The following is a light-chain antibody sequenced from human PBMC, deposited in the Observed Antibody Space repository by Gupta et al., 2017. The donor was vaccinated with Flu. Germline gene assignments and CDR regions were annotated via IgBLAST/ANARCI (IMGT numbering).Light chain of an antibody. V-gene: IGKV3-11*01. CDR3: QQRSSRPMYT. J-gene: IGKJ2*01. CDR2: DAS. CDR1: QSISIY. Sequence: EIVLTQSPATLSLSPGETATLSCRASQSISIYLAWYQKRPGQAPRLLMYDASHRAAGIPVRFIGSGYGKDLPLTISSREQEDFAFYYCQQRSSRPMYTFGQGTELDIK.